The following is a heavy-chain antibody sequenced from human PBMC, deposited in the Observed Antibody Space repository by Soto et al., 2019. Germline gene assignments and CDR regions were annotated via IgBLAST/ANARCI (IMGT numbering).Heavy chain of an antibody. CDR1: GYTFRSYG. Sequence: QIQLVQSGGEVKKPGASVKVSCKASGYTFRSYGISWVRQAPGQGLEWVGWISAYNGDTHYAPKFQDRITLTTETSTDTAYMELGSLRLDDTAVYYCARDWSRYYDNSGLIWFYWGQGSLVTVSS. V-gene: IGHV1-18*04. D-gene: IGHD3-22*01. J-gene: IGHJ4*02. CDR2: ISAYNGDT. CDR3: ARDWSRYYDNSGLIWFY.